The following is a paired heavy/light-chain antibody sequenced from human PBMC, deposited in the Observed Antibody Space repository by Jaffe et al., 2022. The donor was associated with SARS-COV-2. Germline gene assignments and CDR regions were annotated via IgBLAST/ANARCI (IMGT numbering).Heavy chain of an antibody. CDR3: ARDLDAAAAFDY. Sequence: QVQLQESGPGLVKPSGTLSLTCAVSGGSISSSNWWSWVRQPPGKGLEWIGEISHSGTTNYNPSLKSRITISVDKSKNQFSLTLSSVTAADTAVYYCARDLDAAAAFDYWGQGTLVTVSS. V-gene: IGHV4-4*02. CDR1: GGSISSSNW. D-gene: IGHD6-25*01. J-gene: IGHJ4*02. CDR2: ISHSGTT.
Light chain of an antibody. CDR3: QQYYSPPPLYT. J-gene: IGKJ2*01. CDR2: WAS. V-gene: IGKV4-1*01. CDR1: QSVLYGSNNKNY. Sequence: DIVMTQSPDSLAVSLGERATINCKSSQSVLYGSNNKNYLAWYQQKPGQPPKLLIYWASSRASGVPDRFSGSGSGTDFTLTISSLQAEDVAVYYCQQYYSPPPLYTFGQGTRLEIK.